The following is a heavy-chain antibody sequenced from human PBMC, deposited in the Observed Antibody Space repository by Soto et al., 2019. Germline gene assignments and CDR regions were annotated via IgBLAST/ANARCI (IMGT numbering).Heavy chain of an antibody. D-gene: IGHD4-17*01. Sequence: SVKVSCKASGYTITNYGFTWVRQAPGQGLEWMGWISVYTGYTYYAQKLQGRVTMTTDTSTSIAYMELRSLRSDDTAVYYCARSVGLRHAMDVWGQGTTVTVSS. J-gene: IGHJ6*02. CDR2: ISVYTGYT. CDR1: GYTITNYG. CDR3: ARSVGLRHAMDV. V-gene: IGHV1-18*04.